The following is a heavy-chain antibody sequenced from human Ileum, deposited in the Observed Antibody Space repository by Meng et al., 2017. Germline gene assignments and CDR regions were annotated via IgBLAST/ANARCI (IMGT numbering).Heavy chain of an antibody. D-gene: IGHD3-10*01. CDR2: IDHSGSS. CDR1: GGSFSGYY. CDR3: ARGGGPRAYYFDY. V-gene: IGHV4-34*01. Sequence: LRLSCAVHGGSFSGYYCGWIRQSPGKGLEWIGDIDHSGSSNYNPSLKSRVTISVDTSKNQFSLDLNSVTAADTAVYYCARGGGPRAYYFDYWGQGTLVTVSS. J-gene: IGHJ4*02.